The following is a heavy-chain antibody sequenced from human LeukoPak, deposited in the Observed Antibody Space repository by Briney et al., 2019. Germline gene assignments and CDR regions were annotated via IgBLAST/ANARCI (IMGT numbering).Heavy chain of an antibody. V-gene: IGHV3-64*01. Sequence: PGGSLRLSCAASGFTFSSYAMHWVRQAPGKGLEYVSAISSNGGSTYYINSVKGRFTISRDNSKNTLYLQMGSLRAEDMAVYFCARDTPSGVFDYWGRGTLVTVSS. J-gene: IGHJ4*02. CDR3: ARDTPSGVFDY. CDR2: ISSNGGST. D-gene: IGHD3-10*01. CDR1: GFTFSSYA.